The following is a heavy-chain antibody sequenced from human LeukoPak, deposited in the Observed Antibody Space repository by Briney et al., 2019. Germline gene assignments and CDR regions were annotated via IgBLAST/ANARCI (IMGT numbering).Heavy chain of an antibody. D-gene: IGHD6-6*01. J-gene: IGHJ5*02. V-gene: IGHV1-8*03. CDR3: ARGLVLYNWFDP. CDR2: MNPNSGNT. CDR1: GYTFTSYD. Sequence: ASVKVSCKASGYTFTSYDINWVRQATGQGLEWMGWMNPNSGNTGYAQKFQGRVTITRNTSISTAYMELSSLRSEDTAVYYCARGLVLYNWFDPWGQGTLVTVSP.